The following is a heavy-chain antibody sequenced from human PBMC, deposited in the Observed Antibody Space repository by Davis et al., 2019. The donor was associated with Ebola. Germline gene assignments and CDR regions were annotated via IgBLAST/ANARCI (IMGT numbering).Heavy chain of an antibody. V-gene: IGHV3-7*01. Sequence: GESLKISCAASGFTFSSNSMNWVRQAPGKGLEWVANINQDGSEKDYVDSVKGRFTISRDNGKNSMYLQMNSLRAEDTAVYYCARDRWYSSGGVYHYYGMDVWGEGTTVTVSS. J-gene: IGHJ6*04. D-gene: IGHD6-19*01. CDR1: GFTFSSNS. CDR2: INQDGSEK. CDR3: ARDRWYSSGGVYHYYGMDV.